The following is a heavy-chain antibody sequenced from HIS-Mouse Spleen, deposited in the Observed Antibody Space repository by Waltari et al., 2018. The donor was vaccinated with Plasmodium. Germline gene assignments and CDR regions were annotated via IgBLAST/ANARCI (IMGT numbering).Heavy chain of an antibody. Sequence: QVQLVQSGAEVTKPGSSVTVSCTAYGGTFSSSALSWVRQATGQGLEWMGSIIPILGITNYAQNFQGRVTITADKSTSTAYMELSSLRSEDTAVYYCARVLSIAAAGKDAFDIWGQGTMVTVSS. CDR3: ARVLSIAAAGKDAFDI. CDR2: IIPILGIT. D-gene: IGHD6-13*01. V-gene: IGHV1-69*04. J-gene: IGHJ3*02. CDR1: GGTFSSSA.